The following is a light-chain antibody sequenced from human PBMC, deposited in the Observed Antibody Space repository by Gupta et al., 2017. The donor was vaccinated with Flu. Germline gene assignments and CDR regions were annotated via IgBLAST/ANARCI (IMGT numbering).Light chain of an antibody. CDR2: GAS. Sequence: EIVLTQSAATLSLSTGERATLTCRASQSVSRSYLAWYQQKPGQAPSLLIYGASSRATGIPDRFSGSGSGTDFTLTISRLEPEDFAVYYCQQYGSSPKYSFGQGTKLEIK. CDR1: QSVSRSY. CDR3: QQYGSSPKYS. V-gene: IGKV3-20*01. J-gene: IGKJ2*01.